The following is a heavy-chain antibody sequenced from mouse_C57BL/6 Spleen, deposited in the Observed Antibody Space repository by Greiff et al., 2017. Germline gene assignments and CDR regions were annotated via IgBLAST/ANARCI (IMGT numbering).Heavy chain of an antibody. CDR1: GYTFTSYW. CDR2: IYPGSGST. V-gene: IGHV1-55*01. CDR3: ARGDDEGPWVAY. J-gene: IGHJ3*01. D-gene: IGHD2-12*01. Sequence: QVQLKQPGAELVKPGASVKMSCKASGYTFTSYWITWVKQRPGQGLEWIGDIYPGSGSTNYNEKFKSKATLTVDTSSSTAYMQLSSLTSEVSAVYYCARGDDEGPWVAYWGQGTLVTVSA.